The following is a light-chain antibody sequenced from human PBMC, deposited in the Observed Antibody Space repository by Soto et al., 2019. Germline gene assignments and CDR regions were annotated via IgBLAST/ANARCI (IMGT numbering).Light chain of an antibody. V-gene: IGLV2-14*01. Sequence: QSVLTQPASVSGSPGQSITISCTGTSSDVGGYNYVSWYQQHPGTATKLMIYEVSNRPSGVSNRFSGSKSGNTASLTISGLHAEDEADYYCTSDTSSSYVFGTGTKVTVL. CDR3: TSDTSSSYV. CDR1: SSDVGGYNY. CDR2: EVS. J-gene: IGLJ1*01.